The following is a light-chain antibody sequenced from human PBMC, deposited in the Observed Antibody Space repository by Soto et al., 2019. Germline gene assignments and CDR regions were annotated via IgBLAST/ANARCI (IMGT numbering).Light chain of an antibody. CDR1: QSISSW. J-gene: IGKJ4*01. V-gene: IGKV1-5*01. CDR3: QQYSSYSPLT. Sequence: DIPMTQSPSTLSASVGDRVTITCRASQSISSWLAWYQQKPGKAPKLLIYDANSLESGTPSRFSGRRSGTEFTLTIASLQPEDFVTYYCQQYSSYSPLTFGGGTKVEIK. CDR2: DAN.